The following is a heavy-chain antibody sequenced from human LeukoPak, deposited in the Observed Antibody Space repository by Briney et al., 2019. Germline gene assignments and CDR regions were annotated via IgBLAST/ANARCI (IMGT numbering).Heavy chain of an antibody. D-gene: IGHD5-12*01. J-gene: IGHJ4*02. CDR3: AKGSGYDTDFDY. V-gene: IGHV3-23*01. CDR1: GFTFSTYV. Sequence: GGSLRLSCAATGFTFSTYVMSWVRQAPGKGLEWVSGISGSGDNTYYADSVKGRFTISRDNSKNTLYLQMNSLRAEDTAVYYCAKGSGYDTDFDYWGQGTLVSVSS. CDR2: ISGSGDNT.